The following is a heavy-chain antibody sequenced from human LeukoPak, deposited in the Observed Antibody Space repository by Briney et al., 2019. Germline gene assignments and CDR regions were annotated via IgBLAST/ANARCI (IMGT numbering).Heavy chain of an antibody. CDR2: IYYSGST. J-gene: IGHJ4*02. Sequence: SETLSLTCTVSGGSVSSGSYYWNWIRQPPGKGLEWIGHIYYSGSTDYNPSLKSRVTISADTSKNQFSLKMTSVTAADTAVYYCAREPGETDEGFEYWGQGTLVAVS. V-gene: IGHV4-61*01. CDR3: AREPGETDEGFEY. CDR1: GGSVSSGSYY. D-gene: IGHD1-14*01.